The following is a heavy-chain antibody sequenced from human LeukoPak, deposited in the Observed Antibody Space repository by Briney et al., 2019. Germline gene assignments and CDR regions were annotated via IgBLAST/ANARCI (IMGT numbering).Heavy chain of an antibody. CDR2: ITNSDGNT. V-gene: IGHV3-23*01. CDR3: AKDGGLWVSAHWGDS. J-gene: IGHJ4*02. CDR1: GFTFSSYT. D-gene: IGHD7-27*01. Sequence: PGGSLRLSCAASGFTFSSYTMSWVRQAPGKGLEWVSTITNSDGNTYYADSVKGRFTVSRDNSKNTLFLQMNSLRAEDTAVYYCAKDGGLWVSAHWGDSWGRGTLVTVSS.